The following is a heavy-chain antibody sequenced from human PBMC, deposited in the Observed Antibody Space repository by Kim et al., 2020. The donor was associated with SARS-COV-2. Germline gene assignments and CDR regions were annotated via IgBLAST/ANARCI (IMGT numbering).Heavy chain of an antibody. V-gene: IGHV3-23*01. CDR3: AKGGEVRGVIPRWDYYYYGMDV. CDR2: ISGSGGST. D-gene: IGHD3-10*01. Sequence: GGSLRLSCAASGFTFSSYAMSWVRQAPGKGLEWVSAISGSGGSTYYADSVKGRFTISRDNSKNTLYLQMNSLRAEDTAVYYCAKGGEVRGVIPRWDYYYYGMDVWGQGTKVTVSS. CDR1: GFTFSSYA. J-gene: IGHJ6*02.